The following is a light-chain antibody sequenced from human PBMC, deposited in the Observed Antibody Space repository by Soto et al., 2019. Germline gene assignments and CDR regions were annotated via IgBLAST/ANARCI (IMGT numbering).Light chain of an antibody. CDR2: DVA. CDR3: SSYTTSSTYV. V-gene: IGLV2-14*01. CDR1: STDVGRYNY. Sequence: QSVLTQPASVSGSPGQPITISCTGTSTDVGRYNYVSWYQQHPGKATKLMIYDVANRPSGVSNRFSGSKSGITASLTISGLQAEDEADYYCSSYTTSSTYVFGTGTRSPS. J-gene: IGLJ1*01.